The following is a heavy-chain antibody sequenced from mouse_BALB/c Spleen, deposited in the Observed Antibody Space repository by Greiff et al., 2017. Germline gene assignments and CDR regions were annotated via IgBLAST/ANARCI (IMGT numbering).Heavy chain of an antibody. V-gene: IGHV5-17*02. CDR2: ISSGSSTI. D-gene: IGHD1-1*02. Sequence: EVQGVESGGGLVQPGGSRKLSCAASGFTFSSFGMHWVRQAPEKGLEWVAYISSGSSTIYYADTVKGRFTISRDNPKNTLFLQMTSLRSEDTAMYYCARDTDYGSPFAYWGQGTLVTVSA. CDR3: ARDTDYGSPFAY. CDR1: GFTFSSFG. J-gene: IGHJ3*01.